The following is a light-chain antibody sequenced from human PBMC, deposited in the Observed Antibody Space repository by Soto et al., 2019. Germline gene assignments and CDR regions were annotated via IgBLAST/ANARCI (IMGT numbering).Light chain of an antibody. CDR2: GAS. CDR1: QSVSSSY. CDR3: QQYGSSPWT. V-gene: IGKV3-20*01. Sequence: VMTQSPGTLSLSPGERATLSCRASQSVSSSYLAWYQQKPGQAPRLLIYGASSRATGIPARLSGSGSGTDFTLTIRSLEPEDFVVYYCQQYGSSPWTFGQGTKVDIK. J-gene: IGKJ1*01.